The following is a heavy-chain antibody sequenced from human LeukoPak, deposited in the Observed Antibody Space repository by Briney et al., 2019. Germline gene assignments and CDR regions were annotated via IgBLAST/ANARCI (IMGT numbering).Heavy chain of an antibody. CDR3: ARGVCSSTSCSPYYYYYMDV. Sequence: SETLSLTCTVSGGSISSSSYYWGWIRQPPGKGLEWIGSIYYSGSTYYNPSLKSRVTISVDTSKNQFSLKLSSVTAADTAVYYCARGVCSSTSCSPYYYYYMDVWGKGTTVTISS. CDR1: GGSISSSSYY. CDR2: IYYSGST. J-gene: IGHJ6*03. V-gene: IGHV4-39*07. D-gene: IGHD2-2*01.